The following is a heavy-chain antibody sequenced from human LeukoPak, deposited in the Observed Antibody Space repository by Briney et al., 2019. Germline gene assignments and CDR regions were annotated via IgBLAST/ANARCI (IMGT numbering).Heavy chain of an antibody. CDR3: ARGRDIVVVPAAMRTFDI. D-gene: IGHD2-2*01. J-gene: IGHJ3*02. CDR1: GGSFSGYY. CDR2: INHSGST. Sequence: PSETLSLTCAVYGGSFSGYYWSWIRQPPGKGLEWIGEINHSGSTNYNPSLKSRVTISVDTSKNQFSLKLSSVTAADTAVYYCARGRDIVVVPAAMRTFDIWGQGTMVTVSS. V-gene: IGHV4-34*01.